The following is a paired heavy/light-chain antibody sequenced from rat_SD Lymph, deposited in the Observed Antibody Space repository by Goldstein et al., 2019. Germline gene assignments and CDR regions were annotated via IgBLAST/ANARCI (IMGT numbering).Heavy chain of an antibody. D-gene: IGHD1-12*02. CDR2: MWNGGGT. J-gene: IGHJ2*01. CDR1: GFSLTTYN. CDR3: ASSYYYDGTYPDY. V-gene: IGHV2-64*01. Sequence: QVQLKETGPDLVQLTQTLSITCTVSGFSLTTYNVHWVRQPPGKGLEWMGAMWNGGGTDYNSAFKSRLSISRDTSKSQVFLKMNSLQTDDTAKYFCASSYYYDGTYPDYWGQGVMVTVSS.
Light chain of an antibody. V-gene: IGKV22S4*01. CDR3: LQHYSAPFT. CDR2: YAT. Sequence: DIQVTQSPSSLLASLGERVTITCQTSQSISNNLNWYQQKPGQAPMLLIYYATSLQTGMPSRFSGQYSGRSFTLTITSLEPEDIANYFCLQHYSAPFTFGSGTKLEIK. CDR1: QSISNN. J-gene: IGKJ4*01.